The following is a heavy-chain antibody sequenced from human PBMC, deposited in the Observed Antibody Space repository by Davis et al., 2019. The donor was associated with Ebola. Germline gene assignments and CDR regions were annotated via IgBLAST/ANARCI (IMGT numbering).Heavy chain of an antibody. D-gene: IGHD5-12*01. J-gene: IGHJ4*02. CDR1: GGTFSSYA. CDR2: IIPIFGTA. CDR3: ARARDSGYDDEYFDY. V-gene: IGHV1-69*13. Sequence: SVKVSCKASGGTFSSYAISWVRQAPGQGLEWMGGIIPIFGTANYAQKFQGRVTITADESTSTAYMELSSLRSEDTAVYYCARARDSGYDDEYFDYWGQGTLVTVSS.